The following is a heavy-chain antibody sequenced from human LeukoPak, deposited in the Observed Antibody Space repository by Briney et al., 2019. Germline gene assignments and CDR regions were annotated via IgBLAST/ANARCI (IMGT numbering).Heavy chain of an antibody. V-gene: IGHV1-2*02. J-gene: IGHJ4*02. Sequence: ASVTVSCKASGYTFTGYYMHWVRQAPGQGLEWMGWINPNSGGTNYVQKFQGRVTMTRDTSISTAYMELSRLRSDDTAVYYCATEYYYAPGHWGQGTLVTVSS. D-gene: IGHD3-10*01. CDR3: ATEYYYAPGH. CDR1: GYTFTGYY. CDR2: INPNSGGT.